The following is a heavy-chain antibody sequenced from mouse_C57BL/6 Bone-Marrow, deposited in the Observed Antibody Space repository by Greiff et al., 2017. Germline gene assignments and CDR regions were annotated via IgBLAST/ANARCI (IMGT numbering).Heavy chain of an antibody. CDR3: ASDYDDYYYAMDY. J-gene: IGHJ4*01. Sequence: QVQLQQSGAELARPGASVKLSCKASGYTFTSYGISWVKQRTGQGLEWIGEIYPRSGNTYYNEKFKGKATLTADKSSSTAYMELRSLTSEDSAVYFCASDYDDYYYAMDYWGQGTSGTVSS. CDR1: GYTFTSYG. D-gene: IGHD2-4*01. V-gene: IGHV1-81*01. CDR2: IYPRSGNT.